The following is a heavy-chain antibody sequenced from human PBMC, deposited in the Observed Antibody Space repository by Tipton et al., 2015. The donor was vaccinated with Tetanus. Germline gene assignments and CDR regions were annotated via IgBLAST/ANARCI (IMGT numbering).Heavy chain of an antibody. J-gene: IGHJ4*02. V-gene: IGHV5-51*01. D-gene: IGHD2-15*01. CDR1: GYSFTSYW. Sequence: QLVQSGAEVKKPGESLKISCKGSGYSFTSYWIGWARQMPGKGLERMGIIYPGDSDTRYSPSFQGQVTISADKSISTAYLQWSSLKASGTAMYYCARRGYCSGGSCYLIDYWGQGALVTVSS. CDR3: ARRGYCSGGSCYLIDY. CDR2: IYPGDSDT.